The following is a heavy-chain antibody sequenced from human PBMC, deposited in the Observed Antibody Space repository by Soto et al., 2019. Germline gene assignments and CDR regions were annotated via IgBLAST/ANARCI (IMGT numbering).Heavy chain of an antibody. CDR3: VRTACVINNCSYRGVR. J-gene: IGHJ4*02. Sequence: QGQLVESGGGVVQPGRSLRLSCVAYGFYFKTYGMHWFRQAPGKGLEWVAVIGFDGTNIHYSDSVRGRFSISRDNSENTVSLQMNSLRVEDTALYYCVRTACVINNCSYRGVRWGQGTLVTV. CDR1: GFYFKTYG. V-gene: IGHV3-33*01. CDR2: IGFDGTNI. D-gene: IGHD1-20*01.